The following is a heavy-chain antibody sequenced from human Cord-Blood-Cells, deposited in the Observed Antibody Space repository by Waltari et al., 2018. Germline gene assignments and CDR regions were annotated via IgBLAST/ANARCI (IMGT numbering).Heavy chain of an antibody. CDR3: ARGILVGATNWFDP. CDR2: IYHSGST. Sequence: QVQLQESGPGLVKPSGTLSLTCAVSVGSLSSSNWWSWVGQPPGKGLEWIGEIYHSGSTNYNPSLKSRVTISVDKSKNQFSLKLSSVTAADTAVYYCARGILVGATNWFDPWGQGTLVTVSS. D-gene: IGHD1-26*01. CDR1: VGSLSSSNW. J-gene: IGHJ5*02. V-gene: IGHV4-4*02.